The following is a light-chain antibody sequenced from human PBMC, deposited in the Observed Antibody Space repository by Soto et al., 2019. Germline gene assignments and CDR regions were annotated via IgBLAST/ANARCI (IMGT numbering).Light chain of an antibody. CDR1: SVRSGYA. CDR2: LNTDGSH. J-gene: IGLJ2*01. V-gene: IGLV4-69*01. Sequence: QLVLTQSPSASASLGTSVKLTCTLSSVRSGYAIAWHQQQPEKGPRFLIRLNTDGSHNKGDGIPDRFSASSSGAERYLTISGLQSEDEANYYCQTWGTGIVFGGGTKLTVL. CDR3: QTWGTGIV.